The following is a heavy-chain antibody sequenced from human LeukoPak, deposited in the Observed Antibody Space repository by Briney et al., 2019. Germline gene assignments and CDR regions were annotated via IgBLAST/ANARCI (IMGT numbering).Heavy chain of an antibody. CDR1: GGSISRGDYY. CDR2: IYYSGST. J-gene: IGHJ3*02. V-gene: IGHV4-39*01. CDR3: ARPWGRGAFDI. D-gene: IGHD7-27*01. Sequence: PSQTLSLTCTVSGGSISRGDYYWGWIRQPPGKGLEWIGSIYYSGSTDYNPSLKSRVTISVDTSKNQFPLKLSSVTAADTAVYYCARPWGRGAFDISGQGTMVTVSS.